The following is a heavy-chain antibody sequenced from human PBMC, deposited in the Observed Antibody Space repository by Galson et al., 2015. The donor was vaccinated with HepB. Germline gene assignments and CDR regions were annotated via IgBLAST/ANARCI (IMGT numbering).Heavy chain of an antibody. D-gene: IGHD6-13*01. CDR2: INWNGGST. V-gene: IGHV3-20*01. J-gene: IGHJ6*03. CDR1: GFTFDDYG. Sequence: SLRLSCAASGFTFDDYGMSWVRQAPGKGLEWVSGINWNGGSTGYADSVKGRFTISRDNAKNSLYLQMNSLRAEDTALYHCAREGGIAAAGYYYYMDVWGKGTPVTVSS. CDR3: AREGGIAAAGYYYYMDV.